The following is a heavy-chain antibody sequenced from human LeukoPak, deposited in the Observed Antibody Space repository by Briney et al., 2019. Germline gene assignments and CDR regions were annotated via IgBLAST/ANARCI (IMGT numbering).Heavy chain of an antibody. CDR2: IYSGGST. CDR3: ARLRGFSYGPPDY. J-gene: IGHJ4*02. V-gene: IGHV3-53*01. Sequence: PGGSLRLSCTVSGVTVSSNYMSWVRQAPGKGLEWVSVIYSGGSTHYADSVKGRFTNSKDNSKNTLYLQMNSLRVEDTAVYYCARLRGFSYGPPDYWGQGTLVTVSS. CDR1: GVTVSSNY. D-gene: IGHD5-18*01.